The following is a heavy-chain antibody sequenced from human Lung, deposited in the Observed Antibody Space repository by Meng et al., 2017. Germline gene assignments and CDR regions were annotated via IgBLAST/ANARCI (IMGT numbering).Heavy chain of an antibody. V-gene: IGHV1-18*04. D-gene: IGHD3-10*01. CDR3: ARGTPGRSYSDF. J-gene: IGHJ4*02. Sequence: QVHPVQPGAEVKKPRAPVKVSCKSSDYTVTGYGVSWVRQAPGQGLEWMAWLGAHDGDRSHAPRFQGRVTVTADRLTATSFMELRNLRYDDTAVYYCARGTPGRSYSDFWGQGTLVTVSS. CDR1: DYTVTGYG. CDR2: LGAHDGDR.